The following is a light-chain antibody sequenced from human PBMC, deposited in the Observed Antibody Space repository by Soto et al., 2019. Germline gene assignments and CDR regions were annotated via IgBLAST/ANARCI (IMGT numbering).Light chain of an antibody. CDR1: SSDVGGYNY. Sequence: QSALTQPASVSGSPGQSITISWTGTSSDVGGYNYVSWYQQHPGKAPKLIFYEVSNRPSGVSNRFSGSKSGNTASLTISGLQAEDEADYYCNSYTSKSTGVFGTGTKLTVL. CDR2: EVS. V-gene: IGLV2-14*01. CDR3: NSYTSKSTGV. J-gene: IGLJ1*01.